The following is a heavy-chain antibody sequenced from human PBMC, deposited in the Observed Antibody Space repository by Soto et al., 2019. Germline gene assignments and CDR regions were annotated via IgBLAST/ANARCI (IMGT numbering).Heavy chain of an antibody. V-gene: IGHV3-23*01. J-gene: IGHJ4*02. D-gene: IGHD4-17*01. Sequence: EVQLLESGGGLVQPGGSLRLSCAASGVTFSSFAMSWVRQAPGKGLEWVSSISGSGGRIDYADSVKGRFTIARDNSKNTLFLQMNSLGAEDTAVYSCAKGHGDWGGNFLNSWGQGTLVTVSS. CDR1: GVTFSSFA. CDR3: AKGHGDWGGNFLNS. CDR2: ISGSGGRI.